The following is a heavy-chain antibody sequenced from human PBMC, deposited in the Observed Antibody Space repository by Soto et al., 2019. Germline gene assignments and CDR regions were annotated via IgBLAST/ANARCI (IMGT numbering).Heavy chain of an antibody. CDR1: GYTFTSYD. CDR3: ARGEDTYYDFWSGYSYYYSYYYMVV. CDR2: MNPNSGNT. Sequence: QVQLVQSGAEVKKPGASVKVSCKASGYTFTSYDINWVRQATGQGLEWMGWMNPNSGNTGYAQKFQGRVTMTRNTSISTADIELSSLRSEDTAVDYCARGEDTYYDFWSGYSYYYSYYYMVVWGKGTTVTVSS. D-gene: IGHD3-3*01. V-gene: IGHV1-8*01. J-gene: IGHJ6*03.